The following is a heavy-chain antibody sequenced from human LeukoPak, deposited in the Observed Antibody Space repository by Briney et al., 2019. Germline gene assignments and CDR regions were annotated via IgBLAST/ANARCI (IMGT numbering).Heavy chain of an antibody. CDR2: IWYDGSNK. J-gene: IGHJ3*02. D-gene: IGHD5-12*01. CDR3: AKDSSMATTLSGGRDDAFDI. CDR1: GFTFNNYG. Sequence: GGSLRLSCAASGFTFNNYGMHWVRQAPGKGLEWVAVIWYDGSNKYYADSVKGRFTISRDNSKNTLYLQMNSLRAEDTAVYYCAKDSSMATTLSGGRDDAFDIWGQGTMVTVSS. V-gene: IGHV3-33*06.